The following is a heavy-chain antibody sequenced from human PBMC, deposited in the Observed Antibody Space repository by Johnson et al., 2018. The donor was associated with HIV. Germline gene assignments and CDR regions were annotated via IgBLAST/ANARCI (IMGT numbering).Heavy chain of an antibody. Sequence: QVLLVESGGGVVQPGGSLRLSCATSVFMFSNYGMHWVRQAPGKGLEWVAFIRYDGSTKYYADSVKGRFTISRDNSKNTLYLQMNSLRVEDTAVYYCAKPKTGIDAFDIWGQGTMVTVSS. CDR2: IRYDGSTK. V-gene: IGHV3-30*02. D-gene: IGHD3-10*01. J-gene: IGHJ3*02. CDR3: AKPKTGIDAFDI. CDR1: VFMFSNYG.